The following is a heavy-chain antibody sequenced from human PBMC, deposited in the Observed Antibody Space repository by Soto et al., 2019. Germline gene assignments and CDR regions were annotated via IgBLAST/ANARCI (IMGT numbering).Heavy chain of an antibody. D-gene: IGHD6-6*01. CDR1: GYSFTSYW. CDR3: ARHKGDSSSSGWFDP. Sequence: PXESLTMSCTGSGYSFTSYWSGWVRQMPGKGLEWMGIIYPGDSDTRYSPSFQDQVTISADKSISTAYLQWSSLKASDTAMYYCARHKGDSSSSGWFDPWGQGTLVTVYS. J-gene: IGHJ5*02. V-gene: IGHV5-51*01. CDR2: IYPGDSDT.